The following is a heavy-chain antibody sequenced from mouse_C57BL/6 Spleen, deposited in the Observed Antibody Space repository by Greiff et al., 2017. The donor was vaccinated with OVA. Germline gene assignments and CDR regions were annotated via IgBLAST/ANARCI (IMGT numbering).Heavy chain of an antibody. J-gene: IGHJ1*03. Sequence: DVQLVESGGGLVKPGGSLKLSCAASGFTFSSYAMSWVRQTPEKRLEWVATISDGGSYTYYPDNVKGRFTISRDNAKNNLYLQMSHLKSEDTAMYYCARGGDYYGSSYGYFEVWGTGTTVTVSS. CDR1: GFTFSSYA. CDR3: ARGGDYYGSSYGYFEV. D-gene: IGHD1-1*01. CDR2: ISDGGSYT. V-gene: IGHV5-4*01.